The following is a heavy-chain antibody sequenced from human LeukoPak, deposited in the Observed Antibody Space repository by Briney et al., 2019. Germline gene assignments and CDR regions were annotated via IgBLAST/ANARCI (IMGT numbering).Heavy chain of an antibody. D-gene: IGHD6-19*01. CDR1: GFTFSDYP. J-gene: IGHJ3*01. CDR3: AKDRTRGWYLGYDAFDV. V-gene: IGHV3-23*01. CDR2: ISGSGETI. Sequence: GGSLRRSCAASGFTFSDYPMSWVRQAPGKGLEWVSVISGSGETIYYADSVKGRFTISRDNSRRTLYLQMNGLRADDTAVYYCAKDRTRGWYLGYDAFDVWGQGNNGHRLF.